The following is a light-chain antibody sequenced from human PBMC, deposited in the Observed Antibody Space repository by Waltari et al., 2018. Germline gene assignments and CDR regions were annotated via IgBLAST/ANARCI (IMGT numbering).Light chain of an antibody. Sequence: QSALTQPASVSGSPGQSITISCTGTSSDVGGYNYVSWYQQHPGKAPKLIIYEVSNRPSRSSNRFSGSESGNTASLTISGLQAEDEADYYCSSYTTSSTLGVVFGGGTKLTVL. V-gene: IGLV2-14*01. J-gene: IGLJ2*01. CDR1: SSDVGGYNY. CDR2: EVS. CDR3: SSYTTSSTLGVV.